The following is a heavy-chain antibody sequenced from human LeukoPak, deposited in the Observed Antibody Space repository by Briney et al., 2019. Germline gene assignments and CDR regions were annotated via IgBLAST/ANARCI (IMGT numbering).Heavy chain of an antibody. CDR2: ISDDGRS. Sequence: PGRSLRLSCAASGFAFSKYAMHWVRQAPGKGLEWVTIISDDGRSNYADSVEGRFTISRGNAKNTLYLQMNSLGVEDTAIYYCARGLPGYSNTWNDHWGQGTLVTVSS. CDR3: ARGLPGYSNTWNDH. J-gene: IGHJ5*02. V-gene: IGHV3-30*04. CDR1: GFAFSKYA. D-gene: IGHD6-13*01.